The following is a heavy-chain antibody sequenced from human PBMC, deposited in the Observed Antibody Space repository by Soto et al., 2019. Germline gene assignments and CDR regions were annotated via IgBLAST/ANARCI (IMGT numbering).Heavy chain of an antibody. Sequence: GGSLRLSCAASGFTFSSYSMNWVRQAPGKGLEWVSYISSSSSTIYYADSVKGRFTISRDNAKNSLYLQMNSLRDEDTAVYYCARLPARMTTVTSYYYYGMDVWGQGTTVTVSS. J-gene: IGHJ6*02. V-gene: IGHV3-48*02. D-gene: IGHD4-17*01. CDR1: GFTFSSYS. CDR3: ARLPARMTTVTSYYYYGMDV. CDR2: ISSSSSTI.